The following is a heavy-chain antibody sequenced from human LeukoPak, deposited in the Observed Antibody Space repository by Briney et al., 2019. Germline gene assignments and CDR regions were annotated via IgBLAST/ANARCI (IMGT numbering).Heavy chain of an antibody. D-gene: IGHD6-13*01. V-gene: IGHV3-23*01. J-gene: IGHJ6*03. Sequence: PGGSLRLSCAASGFTFTSYAMSWVRQAPGKGLEWVSAISGSGGSTYYADSVKGRFTISRDNSKNTLCLQMNSLRAEDTAIYYCAKDKGIAAAPLDYMDVWGKGTTVTVSS. CDR1: GFTFTSYA. CDR2: ISGSGGST. CDR3: AKDKGIAAAPLDYMDV.